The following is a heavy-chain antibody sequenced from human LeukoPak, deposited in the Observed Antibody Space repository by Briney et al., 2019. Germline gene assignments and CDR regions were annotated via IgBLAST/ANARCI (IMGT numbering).Heavy chain of an antibody. CDR3: ARDDSATVDY. CDR1: GFTFSSYS. CDR2: ISSSSSTI. D-gene: IGHD4-17*01. J-gene: IGHJ4*02. V-gene: IGHV3-48*01. Sequence: PGGSLRLSCAASGFTFSSYSMNWVRQAPGKGLEWVSYISSSSSTIYYADSVKGRFTTSRDNAKNSLYLQMNSLRAEDTAVYYCARDDSATVDYWGQGTLVTVSS.